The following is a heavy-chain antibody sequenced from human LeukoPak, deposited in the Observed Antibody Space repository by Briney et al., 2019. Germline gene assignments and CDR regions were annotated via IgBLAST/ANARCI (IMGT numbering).Heavy chain of an antibody. CDR2: INPNSGGT. CDR3: ARGSRHGDFGDY. J-gene: IGHJ4*02. D-gene: IGHD4-17*01. CDR1: GYTFTDYY. V-gene: IGHV1-2*02. Sequence: GASVKVSCKASGYTFTDYYMHWVRQAPGQGLEWMGWINPNSGGTNYAQKLQGRVTMTTDTSISTANMELSRLRSDDTAVYYCARGSRHGDFGDYSGQGTLVTVSS.